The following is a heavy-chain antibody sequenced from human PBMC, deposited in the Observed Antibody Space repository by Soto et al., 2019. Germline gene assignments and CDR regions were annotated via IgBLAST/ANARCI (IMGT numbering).Heavy chain of an antibody. Sequence: SETLSLTCTVSGGSISSGGYYWSWIRQHPGKGLEWIGYIYCSGSTYYNPSLKSRVTISVDTSKNQFSLKLSSVTAADTAVYYCARRRVGSAMPLNWFDPWGQGTLVTVSS. CDR1: GGSISSGGYY. J-gene: IGHJ5*02. CDR2: IYCSGST. V-gene: IGHV4-31*03. CDR3: ARRRVGSAMPLNWFDP. D-gene: IGHD2-2*01.